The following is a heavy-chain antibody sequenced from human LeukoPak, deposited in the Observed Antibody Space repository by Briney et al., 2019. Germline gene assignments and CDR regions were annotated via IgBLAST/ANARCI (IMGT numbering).Heavy chain of an antibody. Sequence: PSETLSLTCAVSGYSISSGYYWGWIRQPPGKGLEWIGSIYYSGSTYYNPSLKSRVTISVDTSKNQFSLKLSSVTAADTAVYYCASKEVVGFDYWGQGTLVTVSS. CDR3: ASKEVVGFDY. CDR2: IYYSGST. D-gene: IGHD2-15*01. CDR1: GYSISSGYY. J-gene: IGHJ4*02. V-gene: IGHV4-38-2*01.